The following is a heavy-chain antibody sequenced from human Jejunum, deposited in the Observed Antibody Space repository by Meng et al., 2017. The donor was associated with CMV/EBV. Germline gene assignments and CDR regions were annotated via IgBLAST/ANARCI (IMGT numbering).Heavy chain of an antibody. CDR2: VSGNGFTP. D-gene: IGHD7-27*01. J-gene: IGHJ4*02. V-gene: IGHV3-23*01. CDR1: GFSFSSFA. CDR3: AKSRDWGSGDY. Sequence: CAASGFSFSSFAINWVRQAPGKGLEWVSTVSGNGFTPYYADSVKGRFTVSRDNSRDTLYLQMNSLRDDDTAVYYCAKSRDWGSGDYWGQGTLVTVSS.